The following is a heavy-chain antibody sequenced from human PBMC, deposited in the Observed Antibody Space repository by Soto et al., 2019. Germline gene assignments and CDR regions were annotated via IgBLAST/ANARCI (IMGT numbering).Heavy chain of an antibody. CDR3: AREPTQQQLVWGWFDP. CDR2: IWYDGSNK. D-gene: IGHD6-13*01. CDR1: GFTFSSYG. J-gene: IGHJ5*02. Sequence: QVQLVESGGGVVQPGRSLRLSCAASGFTFSSYGMHWVRRAPGKGLEWVAVIWYDGSNKYYADSVKGRFTISRDNSKNPLDQQMTSLRAVDTAVYYCAREPTQQQLVWGWFDPWGQGTLVTVCS. V-gene: IGHV3-33*01.